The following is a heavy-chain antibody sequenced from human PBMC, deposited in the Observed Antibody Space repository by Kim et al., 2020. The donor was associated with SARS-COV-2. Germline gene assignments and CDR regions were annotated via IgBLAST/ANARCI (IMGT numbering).Heavy chain of an antibody. Sequence: SETLSLTCAVYGESFSGYYWSWIRQPPGKGLEWIGENNHSGGTNYNPSLKSRVTISLDTSKNQFSLKLSSVTAADTAVYYCARGRPWGYYYILDVWGQGTTVTVSS. CDR3: ARGRPWGYYYILDV. CDR2: NNHSGGT. V-gene: IGHV4-34*01. J-gene: IGHJ6*02. D-gene: IGHD7-27*01. CDR1: GESFSGYY.